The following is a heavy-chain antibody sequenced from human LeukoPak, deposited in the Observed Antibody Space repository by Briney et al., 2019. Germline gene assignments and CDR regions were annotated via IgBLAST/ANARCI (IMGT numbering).Heavy chain of an antibody. CDR2: ISASGGST. J-gene: IGHJ6*03. CDR1: GFTFRNYW. CDR3: AKVMKGSERLTMVRGVIIKTAGLYYMDV. Sequence: GGSLRLLCAPSGFTFRNYWMNWVRQAPGKGLEWVSSISASGGSTNYADSVKGRFTISRDNSKNTVYLQMNSMRAEDTAVYYCAKVMKGSERLTMVRGVIIKTAGLYYMDVWGKGTTVTVSS. V-gene: IGHV3-23*01. D-gene: IGHD3-10*01.